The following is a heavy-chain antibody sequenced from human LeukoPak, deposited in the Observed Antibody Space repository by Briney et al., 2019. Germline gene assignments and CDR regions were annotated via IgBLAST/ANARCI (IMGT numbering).Heavy chain of an antibody. CDR1: GFTFSSYA. J-gene: IGHJ4*01. CDR2: ISVSGGST. V-gene: IGHV3-23*01. Sequence: GGSLPHTRAASGFTFSSYAMTWVRQAPGKGLEWVSGISVSGGSTYYADSVKGRFTISRDNSKNTLYLQLNSVRDEDTAVYYCAKDLKAYTGNYALDYWGHETPVTVSS. CDR3: AKDLKAYTGNYALDY. D-gene: IGHD1-26*01.